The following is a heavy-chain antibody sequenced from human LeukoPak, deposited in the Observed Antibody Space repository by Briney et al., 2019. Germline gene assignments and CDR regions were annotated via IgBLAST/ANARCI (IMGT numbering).Heavy chain of an antibody. V-gene: IGHV4-59*02. CDR2: IFNNEIT. Sequence: ASETLSLTCTVSGGSVSTYYWSWIRQPPGKGLEYIGYIFNNEITNYNPALKSRVSISVDTSKNQFSLKVSSVTAADTAVYYCARQGHGGAFDIWGQGTMVTVSS. CDR3: ARQGHGGAFDI. CDR1: GGSVSTYY. D-gene: IGHD3-10*01. J-gene: IGHJ3*02.